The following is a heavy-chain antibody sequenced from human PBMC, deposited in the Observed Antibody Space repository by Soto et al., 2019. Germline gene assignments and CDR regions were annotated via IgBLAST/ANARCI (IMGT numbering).Heavy chain of an antibody. J-gene: IGHJ4*02. CDR3: ARLTSMIAVAFDS. D-gene: IGHD6-19*01. CDR2: IYYSGST. V-gene: IGHV4-30-4*01. Sequence: SETLSLTCTVSGGSIGSGDYYWSWIRQPPGEGLEWIGYIYYSGSTNYNPSLRSRITMSLDTSMNQFSLKLSSVTAADTAVYYCARLTSMIAVAFDSWGQGTLVTVSS. CDR1: GGSIGSGDYY.